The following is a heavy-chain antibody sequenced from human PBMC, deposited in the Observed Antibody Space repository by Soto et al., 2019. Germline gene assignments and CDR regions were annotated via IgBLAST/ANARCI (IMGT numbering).Heavy chain of an antibody. J-gene: IGHJ6*04. V-gene: IGHV4-34*01. CDR3: ARQRARHSPPYSCYCGRNV. CDR2: INHSGST. CDR1: DGSSSDYY. Sequence: SETLSLTCAVYDGSSSDYYWSWIRQSPGKGLEWIGEINHSGSTNYNPSLKSRVTISVDTSENQFSLKLNSVTAADTAVYYCARQRARHSPPYSCYCGRNVWGKGPRVTVAS. D-gene: IGHD5-18*01.